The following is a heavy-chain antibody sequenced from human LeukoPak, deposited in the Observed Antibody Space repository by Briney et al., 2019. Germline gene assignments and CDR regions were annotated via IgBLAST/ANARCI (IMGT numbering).Heavy chain of an antibody. CDR1: GFTFSSYA. Sequence: PGGSLRLSCAASGFTFSSYAMHWVRQAPGKGLEWVAVISYDGSNKYYADSVKGRFTISRDNSKNTLYLQMNSLRAEDTAVYYCARDQVECSGGSCYSPDYYYMDVWGKGTTVTVSS. CDR3: ARDQVECSGGSCYSPDYYYMDV. V-gene: IGHV3-30-3*01. CDR2: ISYDGSNK. D-gene: IGHD2-15*01. J-gene: IGHJ6*03.